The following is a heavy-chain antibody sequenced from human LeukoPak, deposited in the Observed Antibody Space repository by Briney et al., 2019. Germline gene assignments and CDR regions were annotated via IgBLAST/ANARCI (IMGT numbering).Heavy chain of an antibody. V-gene: IGHV4-59*12. CDR2: IYYSGST. CDR3: AMNIGSAFDI. D-gene: IGHD5-12*01. Sequence: PSETLSPTCTVSGGSISSYYWSWIRQPPGKGLEWIGYIYYSGSTNYNPSLKSRVTISVDTSKNQFSLKLSSVTAADTAVYYCAMNIGSAFDIWGQGTMVTVSS. CDR1: GGSISSYY. J-gene: IGHJ3*02.